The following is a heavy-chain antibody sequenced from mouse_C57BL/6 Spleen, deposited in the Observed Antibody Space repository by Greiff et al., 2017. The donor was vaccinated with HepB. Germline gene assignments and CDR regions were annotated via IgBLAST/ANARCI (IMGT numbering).Heavy chain of an antibody. J-gene: IGHJ4*01. CDR1: GYTFTDYE. CDR3: TRRTVMDY. CDR2: IDPETGGT. V-gene: IGHV1-15*01. Sequence: VLLQQSGAELVRPGASVTLSCKASGYTFTDYEMHWVKQTPVHGLEWIGAIDPETGGTAYNQKFKGKAILTADKSSSTAYMELRSLTSEDSAVYYCTRRTVMDYWGQGTSVTVSS. D-gene: IGHD1-1*01.